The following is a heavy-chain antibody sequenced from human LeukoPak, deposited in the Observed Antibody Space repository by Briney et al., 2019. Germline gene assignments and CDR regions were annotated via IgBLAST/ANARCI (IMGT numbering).Heavy chain of an antibody. CDR1: GFTFSNAW. V-gene: IGHV3-15*01. D-gene: IGHD2-2*01. CDR3: TTGPPYCSSTSCRRDY. Sequence: PGGSLRLSCAASGFTFSNAWMSWVRQAPGKGLEWVGRIKSKTDGGTTDYAAPVKGRFTISRDDSKNTLYLQMNSLKTEDTAVYYRTTGPPYCSSTSCRRDYWGQGTLVTVSS. CDR2: IKSKTDGGTT. J-gene: IGHJ4*02.